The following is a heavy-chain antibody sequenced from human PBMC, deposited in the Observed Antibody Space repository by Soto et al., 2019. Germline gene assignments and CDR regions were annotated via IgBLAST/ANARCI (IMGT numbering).Heavy chain of an antibody. J-gene: IGHJ4*02. Sequence: QVQLVQSGAEVKKPGASVRVSCKASGYTFTTYHVHWVRQAPGQGPEWMGIIDPSSGITDYTQKFQARVTMTRDTSTGVVCMELRSLRYEDTATYYCARELTGTNFFDYWGQGTLLTVSP. CDR3: ARELTGTNFFDY. CDR1: GYTFTTYH. CDR2: IDPSSGIT. V-gene: IGHV1-46*01. D-gene: IGHD1-1*01.